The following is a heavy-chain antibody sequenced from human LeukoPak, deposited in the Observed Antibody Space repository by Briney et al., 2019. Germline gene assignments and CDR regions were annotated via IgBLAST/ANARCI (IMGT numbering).Heavy chain of an antibody. D-gene: IGHD6-19*01. Sequence: GGSLRLSCAASGFTFDDYAMHWVRQAPGKGLEWVSGISWNGGSIGYADSVRGRFTISRDNAKNSLYLQMNSLRAEDTALYYCAKDMVAVADYYFDYWGQGTLVTVSS. J-gene: IGHJ4*02. CDR2: ISWNGGSI. CDR3: AKDMVAVADYYFDY. CDR1: GFTFDDYA. V-gene: IGHV3-9*01.